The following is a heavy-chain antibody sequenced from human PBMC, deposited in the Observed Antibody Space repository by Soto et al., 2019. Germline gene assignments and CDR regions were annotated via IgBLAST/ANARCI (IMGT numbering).Heavy chain of an antibody. CDR3: ARERPDGARLDP. V-gene: IGHV4-30-4*01. J-gene: IGHJ5*02. CDR1: GGSISSGDYY. Sequence: QVQLQESGPGLVKPSQTLSLTCTVSGGSISSGDYYWSWIHQPPGKGLEWIGYIYHSGSTYYNPSLKSRVTISVDTSKNQFSLKLSSVTAADTAVCYCARERPDGARLDPWGQGTLVTVSS. D-gene: IGHD6-6*01. CDR2: IYHSGST.